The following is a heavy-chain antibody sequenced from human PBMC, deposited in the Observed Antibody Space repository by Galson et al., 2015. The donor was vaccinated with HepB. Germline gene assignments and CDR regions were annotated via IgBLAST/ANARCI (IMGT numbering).Heavy chain of an antibody. CDR3: AREDHGGYFPHYHYYAMDV. CDR1: GFTFSDYW. J-gene: IGHJ6*02. Sequence: SLRLSCAGSGFTFSDYWMSWVRQAPGKGLEWVANIKRDGREKDYVDSVKGRFTISRDNAKNSVDLQMNSLRAEDTAVYYCAREDHGGYFPHYHYYAMDVWGQGTTVTVSS. CDR2: IKRDGREK. D-gene: IGHD4-23*01. V-gene: IGHV3-7*03.